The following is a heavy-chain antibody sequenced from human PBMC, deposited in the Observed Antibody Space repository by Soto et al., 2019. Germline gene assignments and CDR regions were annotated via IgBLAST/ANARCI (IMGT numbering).Heavy chain of an antibody. V-gene: IGHV3-21*01. CDR2: ISSSSSYI. CDR3: ARDSSGWSSYYYYGMDV. D-gene: IGHD6-19*01. CDR1: GFTFSSYS. J-gene: IGHJ6*02. Sequence: EVQLVESGGGLVKPGGSLRLSCAASGFTFSSYSMNWVRQAPGKGLEWVSSISSSSSYIYYADSVKGRFTISRDNAKNSLYLQMNILRAEDTAVYYCARDSSGWSSYYYYGMDVWGQGTTVTVSS.